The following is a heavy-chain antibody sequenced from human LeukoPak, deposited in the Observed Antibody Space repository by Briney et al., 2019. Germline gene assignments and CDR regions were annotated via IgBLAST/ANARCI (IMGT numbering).Heavy chain of an antibody. CDR2: IGVFNGNR. V-gene: IGHV1-18*01. J-gene: IGHJ4*02. Sequence: ASMKVSWKTSGYTFSRYGFSWVRQAPGQGLEWIGWIGVFNGNRNYAKSVQGRITLTADTSTNTTYMELRSLTSDDTAVYFCGRDWDWHVQFWGQGTLITVSS. D-gene: IGHD1-26*01. CDR3: GRDWDWHVQF. CDR1: GYTFSRYG.